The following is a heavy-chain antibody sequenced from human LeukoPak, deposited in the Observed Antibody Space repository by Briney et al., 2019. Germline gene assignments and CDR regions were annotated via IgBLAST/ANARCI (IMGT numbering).Heavy chain of an antibody. CDR1: GFTVSSNY. Sequence: PGGSLRLSCAASGFTVSSNYMSWVRQAPGKGLEWVSVIHSGGSTYYADSVKGRFTISRDNAKNSLYLQMNSLRAEDTAVYYCAKGAMIVVAVFDYWGQGTLVTVSS. CDR3: AKGAMIVVAVFDY. V-gene: IGHV3-66*01. D-gene: IGHD3-22*01. CDR2: IHSGGST. J-gene: IGHJ4*02.